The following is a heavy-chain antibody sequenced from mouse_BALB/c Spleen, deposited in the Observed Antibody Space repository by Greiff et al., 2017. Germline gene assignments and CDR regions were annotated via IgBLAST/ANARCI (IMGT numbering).Heavy chain of an antibody. V-gene: IGHV2-6-7*01. CDR2: IWGDGST. CDR3: ARDWDYDYDRGTWFAY. Sequence: VQGVESGPGLVAPSQSLSITCTVSGFSLTGYGVNWVRQPPGKGLEWLGMIWGDGSTDYNSALKSRLSISKDNSKSQVFLKMNSLQTDDTARYYCARDWDYDYDRGTWFAYWGQGTLVTVSA. D-gene: IGHD2-4*01. CDR1: GFSLTGYG. J-gene: IGHJ3*01.